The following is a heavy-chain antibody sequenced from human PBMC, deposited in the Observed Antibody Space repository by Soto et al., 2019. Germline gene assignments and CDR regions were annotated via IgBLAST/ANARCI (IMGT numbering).Heavy chain of an antibody. CDR2: IYYSGST. CDR1: GGSISSYY. J-gene: IGHJ5*02. Sequence: SETLSLTCTVSGGSISSYYWSWIRQPPGKGLEWIGSIYYSGSTYYNPSLKSRVTMSVDTSKNQFLLQLNSVTAADTAVYYCARESAGSHKNNWFDPWGQGTLVTVSS. CDR3: ARESAGSHKNNWFDP. D-gene: IGHD3-10*01. V-gene: IGHV4-59*01.